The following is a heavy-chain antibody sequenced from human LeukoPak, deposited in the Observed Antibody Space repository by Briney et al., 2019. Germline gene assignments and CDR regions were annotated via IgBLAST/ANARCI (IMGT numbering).Heavy chain of an antibody. V-gene: IGHV3-30*02. J-gene: IGHJ6*03. CDR2: IRYDGSNK. CDR3: AKDSTLGYCSGGSCYGLYYYYYMDV. D-gene: IGHD2-15*01. Sequence: PGGSLRLSCAASGFTFSSYGMHWVRQAPGKGLEWVAFIRYDGSNKYYADSVKGRFTISRDNSKNTLYLQMNSLRAEDTAVYYCAKDSTLGYCSGGSCYGLYYYYYMDVWGKGTTVTVSS. CDR1: GFTFSSYG.